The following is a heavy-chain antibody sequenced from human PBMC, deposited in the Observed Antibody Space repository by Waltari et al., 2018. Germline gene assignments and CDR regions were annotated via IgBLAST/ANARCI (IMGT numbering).Heavy chain of an antibody. CDR2: TRQDGREK. Sequence: ETHLVESGGGLVQPGGSLRLSCAGSGFTFSSYLMTWVRQAPGKGLDVLANTRQDGREKYYVASLNGRCTISRDNAKNSLYLQMNSLKADDTAVYYCARSSSTEFDSWGQGTLVTVSS. CDR1: GFTFSSYL. D-gene: IGHD2-2*01. J-gene: IGHJ4*02. CDR3: ARSSSTEFDS. V-gene: IGHV3-7*01.